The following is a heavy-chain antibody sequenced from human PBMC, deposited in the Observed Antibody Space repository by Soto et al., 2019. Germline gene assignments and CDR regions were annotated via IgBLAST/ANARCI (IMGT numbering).Heavy chain of an antibody. CDR1: GGSISSSSYY. V-gene: IGHV4-39*01. CDR3: ARGCYDILTGYYVFDY. J-gene: IGHJ4*02. D-gene: IGHD3-9*01. Sequence: SETLSLTCTVSGGSISSSSYYWGWIRQPPGKGLEWIGSIYYSGSTYYNPSLKSRVTISVDTSKNQFSLKLSSVTAADTAVYYCARGCYDILTGYYVFDYWGQGTLVTVSS. CDR2: IYYSGST.